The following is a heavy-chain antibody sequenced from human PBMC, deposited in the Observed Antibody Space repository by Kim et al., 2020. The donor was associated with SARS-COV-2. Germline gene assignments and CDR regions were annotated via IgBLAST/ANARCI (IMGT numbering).Heavy chain of an antibody. J-gene: IGHJ4*02. D-gene: IGHD2-2*01. V-gene: IGHV3-7*01. CDR1: GFTFSSYW. CDR3: ARYCSSTSCYGNFDY. CDR2: IKQDGSEK. Sequence: GGSLRLSCAASGFTFSSYWMSWVRQAPGKGLEWVANIKQDGSEKYYVDSVKGRFTISRDNAKNSLYLQMNSLRAEDTAVYYCARYCSSTSCYGNFDYWGQGTLVTVSS.